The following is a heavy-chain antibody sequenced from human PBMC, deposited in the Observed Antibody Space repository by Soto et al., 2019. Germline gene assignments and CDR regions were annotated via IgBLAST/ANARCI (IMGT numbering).Heavy chain of an antibody. J-gene: IGHJ4*02. CDR1: GYTFTSYA. D-gene: IGHD1-26*01. V-gene: IGHV1-3*01. CDR2: INAGNGNT. CDR3: ARTLVGATPADY. Sequence: QVQLVQSGAEVKKPGASVKVSCKASGYTFTSYAMHWVRQAPGQRLEWMGWINAGNGNTKYSQKFQGRVTITRDTSASTAYMKLSSRRTEDTAVYYCARTLVGATPADYWGQGTLVTVSS.